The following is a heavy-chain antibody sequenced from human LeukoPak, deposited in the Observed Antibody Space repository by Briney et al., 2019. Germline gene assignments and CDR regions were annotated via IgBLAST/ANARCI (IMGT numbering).Heavy chain of an antibody. Sequence: GESLKISCKASGYSFTTYWIGWVRQMPGKGLEWMGIIYPGDSDARYSPSFQGQVTISADKFISTAYLQWSSLKASDTAMYYCARVPGGRGGNNRFDYWGQGTLVTVSS. J-gene: IGHJ4*02. D-gene: IGHD5-24*01. V-gene: IGHV5-51*01. CDR2: IYPGDSDA. CDR1: GYSFTTYW. CDR3: ARVPGGRGGNNRFDY.